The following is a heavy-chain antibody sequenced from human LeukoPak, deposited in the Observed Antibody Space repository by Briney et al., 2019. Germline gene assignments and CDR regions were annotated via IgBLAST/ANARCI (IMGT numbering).Heavy chain of an antibody. CDR2: ISLSSTYT. CDR3: ARDGWFGELDKDHFDY. D-gene: IGHD3-10*01. CDR1: GFTFSDYH. V-gene: IGHV3-11*06. J-gene: IGHJ4*02. Sequence: GGSLRLSCAASGFTFSDYHMSWVRQAPGKGLEWVSYISLSSTYTNYADSVKGRFTISRDNAKNLLYLQMNSLRAEDTAVYYCARDGWFGELDKDHFDYWGQGTLVTVSS.